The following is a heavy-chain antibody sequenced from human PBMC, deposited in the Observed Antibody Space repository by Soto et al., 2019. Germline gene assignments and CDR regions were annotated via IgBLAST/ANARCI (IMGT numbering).Heavy chain of an antibody. V-gene: IGHV1-69*01. CDR1: GGTFSSYA. J-gene: IGHJ6*02. Sequence: QVQLVQSGAEVKKPGSSVKVSCKASGGTFSSYAISWVRQAPGQGLEWMGGIIPIFGTANYAQKFQGRVTITADESTSTAYMELSSLRSEDTAVYYCARGVLLTPYYYYYGMDGWGQGTTVTVSS. CDR3: ARGVLLTPYYYYYGMDG. CDR2: IIPIFGTA. D-gene: IGHD3-10*01.